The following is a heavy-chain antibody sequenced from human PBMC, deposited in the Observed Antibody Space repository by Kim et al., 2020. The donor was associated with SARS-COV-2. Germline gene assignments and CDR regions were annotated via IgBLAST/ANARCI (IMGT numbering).Heavy chain of an antibody. CDR3: ARGHYYFDY. J-gene: IGHJ4*02. CDR2: SDT. V-gene: IGHV5-51*01. Sequence: SDTRYSPSFQGQVTSSAVKSISTAYLQWSSLKASDTAMYYCARGHYYFDYWGQGTLVTVSS.